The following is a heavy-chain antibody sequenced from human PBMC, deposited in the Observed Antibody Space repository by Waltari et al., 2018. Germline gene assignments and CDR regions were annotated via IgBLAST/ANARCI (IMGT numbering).Heavy chain of an antibody. Sequence: QVKLVQSGAEVKKPGASVRVSCKASGNTFTKYYIHRVRQAPGKGLEWMGRINPKSGDANYTQPFQGRVIMTRDTSINTAYLEVTGLTSDDTAIFYCATANILGIGTFDYWGQGTLVSVSS. CDR1: GNTFTKYY. D-gene: IGHD1-1*01. J-gene: IGHJ4*02. V-gene: IGHV1-2*06. CDR3: ATANILGIGTFDY. CDR2: INPKSGDA.